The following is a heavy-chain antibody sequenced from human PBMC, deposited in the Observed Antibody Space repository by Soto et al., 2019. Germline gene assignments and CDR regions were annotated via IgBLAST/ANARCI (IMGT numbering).Heavy chain of an antibody. Sequence: SSDTLSLTCTVSGGSISSYYWSWIRQPPGKGLEWIGYIYYSGSTNYNPSLKSRVTISVDTSKNQFSLKLSSVTAADTAVYYCAAYSGYDYYFDYWGQGTLVTVSS. CDR3: AAYSGYDYYFDY. D-gene: IGHD5-12*01. CDR1: GGSISSYY. V-gene: IGHV4-59*08. J-gene: IGHJ4*02. CDR2: IYYSGST.